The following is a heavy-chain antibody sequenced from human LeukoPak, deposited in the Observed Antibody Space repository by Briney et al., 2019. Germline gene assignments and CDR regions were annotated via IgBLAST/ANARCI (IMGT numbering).Heavy chain of an antibody. V-gene: IGHV3-9*01. CDR2: ISWNSGSI. Sequence: PGRSLRLSCAASGFTFDDYAMHWVRQAPGKGLEWVSGISWNSGSIGYADSVKGRFTVSRDNAKNSLYLQMNSLRAEDTALYYCAKDWNYVPNYFDYWGQGTLVTVSS. J-gene: IGHJ4*02. CDR1: GFTFDDYA. D-gene: IGHD1-7*01. CDR3: AKDWNYVPNYFDY.